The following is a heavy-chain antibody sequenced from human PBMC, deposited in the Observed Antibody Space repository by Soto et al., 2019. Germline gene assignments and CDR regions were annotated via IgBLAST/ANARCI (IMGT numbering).Heavy chain of an antibody. CDR3: ASAYSSRNFDY. J-gene: IGHJ4*02. CDR1: GGSISSYY. CDR2: IYYSGST. V-gene: IGHV4-59*01. D-gene: IGHD6-13*01. Sequence: SETLSLTCTVSGGSISSYYWSWIRQPPGKGLEWIGYIYYSGSTNYNPSLKSRVTISVDTSKNQFSLKLSSVTAADTAVYYCASAYSSRNFDYWGQGTLVTVSS.